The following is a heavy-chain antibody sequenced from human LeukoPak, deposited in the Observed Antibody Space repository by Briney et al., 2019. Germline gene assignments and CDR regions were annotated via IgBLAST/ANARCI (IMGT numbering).Heavy chain of an antibody. V-gene: IGHV4-39*07. CDR1: GGSISSSSYY. D-gene: IGHD3-22*01. Sequence: SETLSLTCTVSGGSISSSSYYWGWIRQPPGKGLEWIGSIYYSGSTYYNPSLKSRVTISVDTSKNQFSLKLSSVTAADTAVYYCARDRWVYDSTTNDYYYGMDVWGQGTTVTVSS. J-gene: IGHJ6*02. CDR3: ARDRWVYDSTTNDYYYGMDV. CDR2: IYYSGST.